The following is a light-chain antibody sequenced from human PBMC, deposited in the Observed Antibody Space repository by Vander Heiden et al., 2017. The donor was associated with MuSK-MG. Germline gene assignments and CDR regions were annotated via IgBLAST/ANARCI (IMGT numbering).Light chain of an antibody. CDR3: QQYNNWPPYT. J-gene: IGKJ2*01. CDR2: GAS. Sequence: VMPHSPATLSVSPGERATLSCRASQSVSSNLAWYQQKPGQAPRLLIYGASTRATGIPARFSGSGYGTEFTLTISSLQSEDFAVYYCQQYNNWPPYTFGQGTKLEIK. CDR1: QSVSSN. V-gene: IGKV3-15*01.